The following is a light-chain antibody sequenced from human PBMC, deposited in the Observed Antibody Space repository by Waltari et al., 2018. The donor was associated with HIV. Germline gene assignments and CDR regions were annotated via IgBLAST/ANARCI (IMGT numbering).Light chain of an antibody. V-gene: IGLV6-57*03. J-gene: IGLJ3*02. CDR2: EDN. CDR3: QSYDSSKGDWV. Sequence: NFMLTQPPSVSESPGQTVTISCTRSSGSIASNSVPWYQQRPGSAPTTVIYEDNQRPSGVPDRFSGSIDSSSNSASLTISGLTTEDEADFYCQSYDSSKGDWVFGGGTKLTVL. CDR1: SGSIASNS.